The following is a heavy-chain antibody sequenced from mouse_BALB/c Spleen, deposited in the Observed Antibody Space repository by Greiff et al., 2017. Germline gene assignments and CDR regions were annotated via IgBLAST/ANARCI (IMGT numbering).Heavy chain of an antibody. J-gene: IGHJ2*01. V-gene: IGHV5-12-2*01. Sequence: EVHLVESGGGLVQPGGSLKLSCAASGFTFSSYTMSWVRQTPEKRLEWVAYISNGGGSTYYPDTVKGRFTISRDNAKNTLYLQMSSLKSEDTAMYYCARRRDFDYWGQGTTLTVSS. CDR2: ISNGGGST. CDR3: ARRRDFDY. CDR1: GFTFSSYT.